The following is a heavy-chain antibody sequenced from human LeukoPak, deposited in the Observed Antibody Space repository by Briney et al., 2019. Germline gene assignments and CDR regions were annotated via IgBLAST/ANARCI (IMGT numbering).Heavy chain of an antibody. CDR1: GGSISSSSNY. J-gene: IGHJ4*02. CDR3: ARREAGRPVDY. CDR2: MYYGGST. D-gene: IGHD1-26*01. V-gene: IGHV4-39*01. Sequence: PSETLSLTCTVSGGSISSSSNYWGWVRQPPGKGLEWIGSMYYGGSTYYNPSLKSRVTISVDTSKNLFSLKLTSVTAADTAVYYCARREAGRPVDYWGQGTLVTVSS.